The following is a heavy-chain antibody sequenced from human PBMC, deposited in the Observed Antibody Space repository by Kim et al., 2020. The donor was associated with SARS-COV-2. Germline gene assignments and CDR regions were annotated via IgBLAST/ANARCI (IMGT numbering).Heavy chain of an antibody. CDR2: IDPRRST. Sequence: SETLSLTCAVYGGSFNDYYWSWIRQPPGKGLEWIGDIDPRRSTSYNPSLNRRVAMSVDTSKNQFSLRLSSVSAADTAIYYRARGSHSGIYLRSFSPSFDYWGQGGVVTVSS. D-gene: IGHD5-12*01. CDR1: GGSFNDYY. V-gene: IGHV4-34*01. CDR3: ARGSHSGIYLRSFSPSFDY. J-gene: IGHJ4*02.